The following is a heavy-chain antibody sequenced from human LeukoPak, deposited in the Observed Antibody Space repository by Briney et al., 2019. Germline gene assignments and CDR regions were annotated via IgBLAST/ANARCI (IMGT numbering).Heavy chain of an antibody. CDR3: ARSETIREQWLLKGFDY. V-gene: IGHV3-48*01. CDR2: ISGTSTTI. J-gene: IGHJ4*02. CDR1: GFIFSSYS. Sequence: LPGGSLRLSCAASGFIFSSYSMNWVRQAPGKGLEWVSYISGTSTTIYYADSVKGRFTISRDNAQNSLFLQMNSLRAEDTAVYYCARSETIREQWLLKGFDYWGQGILVTVSS. D-gene: IGHD6-19*01.